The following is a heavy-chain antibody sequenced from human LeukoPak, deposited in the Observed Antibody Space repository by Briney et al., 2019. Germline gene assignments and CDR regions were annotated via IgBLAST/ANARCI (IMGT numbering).Heavy chain of an antibody. CDR1: GYTLTELS. CDR2: FDPEDGET. J-gene: IGHJ4*02. D-gene: IGHD3-22*01. V-gene: IGHV1-24*01. Sequence: ASVKVSCEVSGYTLTELSMHWVRQAPGKGLEWMGGFDPEDGETIYAQKFQGRVTMTEDTSTDTAYMELSSLRSEDTAVYYCATRVNTYYYDSSGYLWGQGTLVTVSS. CDR3: ATRVNTYYYDSSGYL.